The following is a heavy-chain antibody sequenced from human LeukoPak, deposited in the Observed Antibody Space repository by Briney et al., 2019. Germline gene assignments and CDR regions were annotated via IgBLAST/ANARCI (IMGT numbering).Heavy chain of an antibody. CDR1: GYTVTSYD. Sequence: ASVKVSCKASGYTVTSYDISWVRQAPGQGLEWMGWISAYNGNTNYAQKLRGRVTMTTDTSTSTAYMELRSLRSDDSAVYFCARVPIPPYSSSWYQPFDYWGQGTLVTVSS. CDR3: ARVPIPPYSSSWYQPFDY. J-gene: IGHJ4*02. D-gene: IGHD6-13*01. V-gene: IGHV1-18*01. CDR2: ISAYNGNT.